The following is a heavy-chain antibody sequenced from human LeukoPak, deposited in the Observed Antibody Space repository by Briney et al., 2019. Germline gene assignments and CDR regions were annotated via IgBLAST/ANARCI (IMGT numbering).Heavy chain of an antibody. CDR2: IYYSGST. V-gene: IGHV4-39*01. J-gene: IGHJ4*02. Sequence: SETLSLTCTVSGGSISSSNYYWGWIRQPPGKGLEWIGSIYYSGSTYYNPSLKSRVTISVDTSKNQFSLKLSSVTAADTAVYYCARRISSSWYYFDYWGQGTLVTVSS. D-gene: IGHD6-13*01. CDR1: GGSISSSNYY. CDR3: ARRISSSWYYFDY.